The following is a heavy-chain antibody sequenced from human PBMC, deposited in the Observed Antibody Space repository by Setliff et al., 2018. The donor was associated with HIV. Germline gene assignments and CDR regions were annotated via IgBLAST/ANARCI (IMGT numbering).Heavy chain of an antibody. CDR1: GGTFSSYV. CDR3: AREDGVIAAPKKIFDT. Sequence: SVKVSCKASGGTFSSYVISWVRQAPGQGLEWMGGIIPIFGTANYAQKFQGRVTITADKSTSTAYMELSSLRSEDTAVYFCAREDGVIAAPKKIFDTWGQGALVTVSS. CDR2: IIPIFGTA. V-gene: IGHV1-69*06. D-gene: IGHD2-21*01. J-gene: IGHJ5*02.